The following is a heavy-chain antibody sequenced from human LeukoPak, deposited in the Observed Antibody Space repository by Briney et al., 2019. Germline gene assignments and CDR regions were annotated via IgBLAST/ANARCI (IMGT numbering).Heavy chain of an antibody. V-gene: IGHV1-69*05. D-gene: IGHD2-2*01. Sequence: ASVKVSCKASGGTFSSYAISWVRQAPGQGLEWMGGIIPIFGTANYAQKFQGRVTITTDESTSTAYMELSSLRSEDTAVYYCARDGAPHQLLSYWFDPWGQGTLVTVSS. J-gene: IGHJ5*02. CDR2: IIPIFGTA. CDR1: GGTFSSYA. CDR3: ARDGAPHQLLSYWFDP.